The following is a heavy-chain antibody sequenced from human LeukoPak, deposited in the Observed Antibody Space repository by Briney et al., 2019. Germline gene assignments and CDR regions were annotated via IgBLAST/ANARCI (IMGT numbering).Heavy chain of an antibody. Sequence: PGGSLRLSCAASGFTFSSYSMNWVRQAPGKGLEWVSSISSSSSYIYYADSVKGRFTISRDNAKNSLYLQMNSLRAEDTAVYYCARDTDERWLQRDAFDIWGQGTMVTVSS. CDR2: ISSSSSYI. V-gene: IGHV3-21*04. D-gene: IGHD5-24*01. CDR3: ARDTDERWLQRDAFDI. J-gene: IGHJ3*02. CDR1: GFTFSSYS.